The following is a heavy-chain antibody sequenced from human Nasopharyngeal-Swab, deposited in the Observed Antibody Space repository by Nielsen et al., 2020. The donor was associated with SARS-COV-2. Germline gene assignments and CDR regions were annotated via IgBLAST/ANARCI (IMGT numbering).Heavy chain of an antibody. J-gene: IGHJ4*02. CDR1: GGSISSGDYY. Sequence: SETLSLTCTVSGGSISSGDYYWSWIRQPPGKGLEWIGYICYSGSTYYNPSLKSRVTISVDTSKNQFSLKLSSVTAADTAVYYCARGSTYYYDSTLSEIDYWGQGTLVTVSS. CDR3: ARGSTYYYDSTLSEIDY. V-gene: IGHV4-30-4*01. D-gene: IGHD3-22*01. CDR2: ICYSGST.